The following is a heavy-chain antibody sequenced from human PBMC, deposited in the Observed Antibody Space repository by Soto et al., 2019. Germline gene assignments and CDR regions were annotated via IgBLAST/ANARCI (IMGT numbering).Heavy chain of an antibody. J-gene: IGHJ3*02. D-gene: IGHD5-12*01. CDR2: INPYNGNT. V-gene: IGHV1-18*01. Sequence: QVQLVQSGAEVKKPGASVKVSCKASGYTFTSYGISWVRQAPGQGLELMGWINPYNGNTNYAQKLQGRVTMTTDTSTSTAHMELRSLRSDDTAMYYCARVIVATSALDIWGQGTLVTVSS. CDR1: GYTFTSYG. CDR3: ARVIVATSALDI.